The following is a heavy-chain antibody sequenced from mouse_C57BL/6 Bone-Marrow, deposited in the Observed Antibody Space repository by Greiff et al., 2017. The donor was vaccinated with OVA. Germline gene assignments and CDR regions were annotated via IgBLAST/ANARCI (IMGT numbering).Heavy chain of an antibody. V-gene: IGHV3-6*01. CDR2: ISYDGSN. D-gene: IGHD4-1*01. CDR3: ARGRGPGTS. CDR1: GYSITSGYY. Sequence: VQLKESGPGLVKPSQSLSLTCSVTGYSITSGYYWNWIRQFPGNKLEWMGYISYDGSNNYNPSLKNRISITRDTSKNQFFLKLNSVTTEDTATYYCARGRGPGTSWGQGTTLTVSS. J-gene: IGHJ2*01.